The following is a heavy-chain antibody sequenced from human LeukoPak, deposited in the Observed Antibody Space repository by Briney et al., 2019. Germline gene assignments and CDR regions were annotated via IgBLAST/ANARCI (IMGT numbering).Heavy chain of an antibody. CDR2: IWHDGSNK. V-gene: IGHV3-33*01. CDR3: ARVVLYYDFWSAYFHD. J-gene: IGHJ4*02. CDR1: GFTFSSYG. D-gene: IGHD3-3*01. Sequence: QLGGSLRLSCAASGFTFSSYGMHWVRQAPGKGLEWVAVIWHDGSNKYYADFVKGRFTISRDNSKNTLYLQMNSLRAEDTAVYYCARVVLYYDFWSAYFHDWGQGTLVTVSS.